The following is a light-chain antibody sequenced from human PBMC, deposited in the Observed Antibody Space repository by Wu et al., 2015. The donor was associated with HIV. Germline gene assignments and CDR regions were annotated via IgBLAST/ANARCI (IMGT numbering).Light chain of an antibody. J-gene: IGKJ3*01. CDR1: HSVSVY. Sequence: EIVLTQSPGTLSLSPGDRATLSCRASHSVSVYVAWYQHKPGQTPRLLIYDAFTRASGVPARFSASASGTDFTLTINGLEPEDFAVYYCQHRSSWPFTFGPWDQGGYQT. CDR3: QHRSSWPFT. CDR2: DAF. V-gene: IGKV3-11*01.